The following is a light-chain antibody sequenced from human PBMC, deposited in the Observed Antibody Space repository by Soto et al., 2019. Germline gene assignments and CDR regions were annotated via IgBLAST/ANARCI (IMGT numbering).Light chain of an antibody. CDR1: SGDIGSYNR. CDR3: SSYTNINTRACV. Sequence: QSALTQPASVSGSPGQSITISCTGTSGDIGSYNRVSWYQQHPGKAPKLIIYEVTDRPSGVSNRFSGSKSGSTAALTISGLQAEDDAEYYCSSYTNINTRACVFGTGTKVTV. CDR2: EVT. V-gene: IGLV2-14*01. J-gene: IGLJ1*01.